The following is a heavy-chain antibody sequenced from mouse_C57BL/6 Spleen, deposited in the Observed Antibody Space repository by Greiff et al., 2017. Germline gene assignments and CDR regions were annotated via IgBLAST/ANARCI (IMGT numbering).Heavy chain of an antibody. V-gene: IGHV1-81*01. J-gene: IGHJ2*01. CDR3: ARRGEGPLDY. Sequence: QVQLKESGAELARPGASVKLSCKASGYTFTSYGISWVKQRTGQGLEWIGEIYPRSGNTYYNEKFKGKATLTADKSSSTAYMELRSLTSEDSAVYFCARRGEGPLDYWGQGTTLTVSS. CDR2: IYPRSGNT. CDR1: GYTFTSYG. D-gene: IGHD2-13*01.